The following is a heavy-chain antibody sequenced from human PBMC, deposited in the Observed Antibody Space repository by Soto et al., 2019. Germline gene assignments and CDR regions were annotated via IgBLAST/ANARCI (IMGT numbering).Heavy chain of an antibody. D-gene: IGHD6-19*01. CDR2: IYYNGNT. V-gene: IGHV4-59*01. J-gene: IGHJ4*02. Sequence: QVQLRESGPGLVKPSETLSLTCTVSGGSITSFYWSWVRQAPGKGLEWIGYIYYNGNTNYNHSLKSRVTISVDTSKNQFSLNLSSVTAADTAVYYCTRGSSGWFPRPLDYWGQGTLVTVSS. CDR3: TRGSSGWFPRPLDY. CDR1: GGSITSFY.